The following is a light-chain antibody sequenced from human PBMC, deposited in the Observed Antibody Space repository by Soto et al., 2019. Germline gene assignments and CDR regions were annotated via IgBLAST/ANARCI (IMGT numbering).Light chain of an antibody. CDR2: DVS. J-gene: IGLJ1*01. V-gene: IGLV2-14*01. CDR3: SSYTSSSTYV. CDR1: SSDVGGYNF. Sequence: SVLTQPASVSGSPGQSITISCTGTSSDVGGYNFVSWYQQRPGKAPKLLIYDVSDRPSGVSNRFSGSKSGNTASLTISGLQAEDEADYYCSSYTSSSTYVFGTGTKVTVL.